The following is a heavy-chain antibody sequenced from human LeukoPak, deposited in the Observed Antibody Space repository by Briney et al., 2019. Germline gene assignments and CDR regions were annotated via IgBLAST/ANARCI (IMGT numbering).Heavy chain of an antibody. V-gene: IGHV3-48*03. J-gene: IGHJ4*02. CDR1: GSTFSEFE. Sequence: PGGSLRLSCAASGSTFSEFEMNWVRQAPGKGLEWVSDISSGGTTIFYADSVKGRFTISRDNAKNSLYLQMNSLRDEDTAIYYCTRGLVVWGQGALVTVSS. CDR2: ISSGGTTI. D-gene: IGHD2-2*01. CDR3: TRGLVV.